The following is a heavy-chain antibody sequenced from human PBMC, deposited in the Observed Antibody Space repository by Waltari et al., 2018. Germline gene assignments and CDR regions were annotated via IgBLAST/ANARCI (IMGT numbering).Heavy chain of an antibody. J-gene: IGHJ4*02. V-gene: IGHV3-7*01. D-gene: IGHD5-18*01. CDR1: GFTFSSYG. CDR2: IKQDGSEK. CDR3: AGPRLRGYSGEFDY. Sequence: EVQLVESGGGLVQPGGSLSPPCAASGFTFSSYGLSGVRQAPGKGLEWVANIKQDGSEKYYVDSVKGRFTISRDNAKNSLYLQMNSLRAEDTAVYYCAGPRLRGYSGEFDYWGQGTLVTVSS.